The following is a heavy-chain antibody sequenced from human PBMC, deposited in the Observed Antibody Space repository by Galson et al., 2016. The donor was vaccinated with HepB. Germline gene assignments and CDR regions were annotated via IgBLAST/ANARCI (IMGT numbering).Heavy chain of an antibody. CDR2: MFSSGNT. Sequence: SETLSLTCTVSDDSITGSRNYWGWIRQPPGKGLEWIGSMFSSGNTYSNPTLKNRFSMSVDTSGNQFFLKLASVTTADTAIYYCAKHKGRNWVDPWGRGTLVTVSS. CDR3: AKHKGRNWVDP. CDR1: DDSITGSRNY. J-gene: IGHJ5*02. V-gene: IGHV4-39*01.